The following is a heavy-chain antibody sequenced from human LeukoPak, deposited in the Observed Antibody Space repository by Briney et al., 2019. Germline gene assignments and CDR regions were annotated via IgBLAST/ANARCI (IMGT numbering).Heavy chain of an antibody. V-gene: IGHV3-48*04. Sequence: GASLRLSCAASGFTFSSYSINWVRQAPGKGLEWVSYISSSGGTIYYADSLKGRFAISRDNAKNSLFLQMNSLRAEDTAVYYCARVVVPAALDYWGQGTLVTVSS. CDR3: ARVVVPAALDY. J-gene: IGHJ4*02. CDR1: GFTFSSYS. D-gene: IGHD2-2*01. CDR2: ISSSGGTI.